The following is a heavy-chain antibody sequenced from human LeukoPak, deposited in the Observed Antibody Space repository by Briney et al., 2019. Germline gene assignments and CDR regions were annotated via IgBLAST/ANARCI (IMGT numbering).Heavy chain of an antibody. V-gene: IGHV3-9*03. CDR3: AKDTMVRGVIPGDAFDI. CDR2: ISWNSGSI. D-gene: IGHD3-10*01. CDR1: GFTFDDYA. J-gene: IGHJ3*02. Sequence: GRSLRLSCAASGFTFDDYAMHWVRHAPGKGLEWVSGISWNSGSIGYADSVKGRFTISRDNAKNSLYLQMNSLRAEGMALYYCAKDTMVRGVIPGDAFDIWGQGTMVTVSS.